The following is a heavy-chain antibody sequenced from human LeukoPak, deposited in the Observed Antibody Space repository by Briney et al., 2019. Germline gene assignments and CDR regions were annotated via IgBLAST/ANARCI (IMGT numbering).Heavy chain of an antibody. D-gene: IGHD3-22*01. J-gene: IGHJ3*02. CDR1: GSSISSGGYY. CDR3: ARDDYYETSGSNAFHI. V-gene: IGHV4-31*03. CDR2: IYHSGST. Sequence: PSETLSLTCTVSGSSISSGGYYWSWIRQHPGKGLEWIGYIYHSGSTYYNPSLKSRVTISVDTPKNQFSLKLSSVTAADTAVYYCARDDYYETSGSNAFHIWGQGTMVTVSS.